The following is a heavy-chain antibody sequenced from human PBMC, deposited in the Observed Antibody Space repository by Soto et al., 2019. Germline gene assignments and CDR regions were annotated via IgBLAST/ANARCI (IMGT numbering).Heavy chain of an antibody. CDR1: GGSISSYY. CDR3: ARSGGGTYRYTNDY. D-gene: IGHD3-16*02. V-gene: IGHV4-59*01. Sequence: SETLSLTCTVSGGSISSYYWSWIRQPPGKGLEWIGYIYYSGSTNYNPSLKSRVTISVDTSKNQFSLKLSSVTAADTAVYYCARSGGGTYRYTNDYWGQGTLVTVSS. J-gene: IGHJ4*02. CDR2: IYYSGST.